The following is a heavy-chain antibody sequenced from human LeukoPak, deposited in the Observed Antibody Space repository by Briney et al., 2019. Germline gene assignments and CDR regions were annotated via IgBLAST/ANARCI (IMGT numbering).Heavy chain of an antibody. CDR2: INGDGTST. V-gene: IGHV3-74*01. CDR1: GFTFSSYW. D-gene: IGHD3-10*01. CDR3: ARGKLWFGELLIY. J-gene: IGHJ4*02. Sequence: GGSLRLSCAASGFTFSSYWVHWVRQAPGKGLVWVSLINGDGTSTSHADSVKGRFTISRDNAKNTLYLQMNSLRAEDTAVYYCARGKLWFGELLIYWGQGTLVTVSS.